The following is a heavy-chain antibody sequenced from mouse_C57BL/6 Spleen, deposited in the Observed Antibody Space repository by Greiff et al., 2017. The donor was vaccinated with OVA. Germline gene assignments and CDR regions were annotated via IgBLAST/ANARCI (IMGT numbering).Heavy chain of an antibody. CDR1: GFTFSSYG. V-gene: IGHV5-6*01. D-gene: IGHD2-4*01. J-gene: IGHJ3*01. Sequence: EVTLVESGGDLVKPGGSLKLSCAASGFTFSSYGMSWVRQTPDTRLEWVATISSGGSYAYYPDSVKGRFLISRDNAKNNLYLQMSSLKSEDTAMYYCARQGYYDDDVPMAYWGQGTLVTVSA. CDR2: ISSGGSYA. CDR3: ARQGYYDDDVPMAY.